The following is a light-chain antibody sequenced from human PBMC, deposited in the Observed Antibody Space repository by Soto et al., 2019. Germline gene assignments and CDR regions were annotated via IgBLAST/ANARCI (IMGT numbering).Light chain of an antibody. CDR2: DVN. CDR3: CSYAGSSTFV. J-gene: IGLJ2*01. CDR1: SSDVGNYNY. V-gene: IGLV2-11*01. Sequence: QSALTQPRSVSGSPGQSVTMSCTGTSSDVGNYNYVSWYQHHPGKAPKAVIYDVNKRPSGVPYRFSGSKSGNRASLTISGLQAEDEADYYCCSYAGSSTFVFGGGTKLTVL.